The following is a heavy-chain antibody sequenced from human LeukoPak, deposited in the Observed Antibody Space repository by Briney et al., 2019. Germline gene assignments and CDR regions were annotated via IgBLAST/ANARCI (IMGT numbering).Heavy chain of an antibody. CDR3: AKGGPYYYDSSGPLDY. V-gene: IGHV3-23*01. D-gene: IGHD3-22*01. CDR2: ISGSGGST. J-gene: IGHJ4*02. CDR1: GFTFSSYD. Sequence: GGSLRLSCAASGFTFSSYDMSWVRQAAGKGLEWVSAISGSGGSTYYADSVKGRFTISRDNSKNTLYLQMNSLRAEDTAVYYCAKGGPYYYDSSGPLDYWGQGTLVTVSS.